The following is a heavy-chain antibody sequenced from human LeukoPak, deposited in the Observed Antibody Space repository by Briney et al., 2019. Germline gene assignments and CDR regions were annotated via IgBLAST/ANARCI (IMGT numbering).Heavy chain of an antibody. V-gene: IGHV3-15*01. J-gene: IGHJ4*02. D-gene: IGHD3-3*01. CDR1: GFTFSNAW. CDR3: TTQTDYDFWSGYYGDFDY. CDR2: IKSKTDGGTT. Sequence: GGSLRVSCAASGFTFSNAWMSCVRQAPGKGLEWVGRIKSKTDGGTTDYAAPVKGRFTISRDDSKNTLYLQMNSLKTEDTAVYYCTTQTDYDFWSGYYGDFDYWGQGTLVTVSS.